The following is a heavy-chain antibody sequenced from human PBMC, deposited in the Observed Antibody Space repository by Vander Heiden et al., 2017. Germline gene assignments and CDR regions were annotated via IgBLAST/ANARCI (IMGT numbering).Heavy chain of an antibody. CDR1: GLTFNKYG. V-gene: IGHV3-23*01. D-gene: IGHD5-12*01. Sequence: VQLFASGGGLVQPGGSLRLSCAASGLTFNKYGMSWVRQAPGKGLEWVSGISESGGSTYYADSVKGRFSVSRDNSKNTLYLQMNSLRAEDTAVYYCAKDRRTISSFDYWGQGTLVTVSS. CDR3: AKDRRTISSFDY. CDR2: ISESGGST. J-gene: IGHJ4*02.